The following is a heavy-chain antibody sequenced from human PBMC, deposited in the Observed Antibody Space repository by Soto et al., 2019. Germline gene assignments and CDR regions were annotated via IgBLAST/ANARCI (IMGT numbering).Heavy chain of an antibody. CDR2: ISGSAGSS. Sequence: GGSLRLSCAASGFTFSSYAVSWVRQAPGKGLEWVSAISGSAGSSNYVDSVKGRFTISRDNSKNTLYLQMNSLRAEDTAVYYCAKGLVPRKTLIAVAGTNFDYWGQGTVVTVSS. J-gene: IGHJ4*02. CDR1: GFTFSSYA. D-gene: IGHD6-19*01. CDR3: AKGLVPRKTLIAVAGTNFDY. V-gene: IGHV3-23*01.